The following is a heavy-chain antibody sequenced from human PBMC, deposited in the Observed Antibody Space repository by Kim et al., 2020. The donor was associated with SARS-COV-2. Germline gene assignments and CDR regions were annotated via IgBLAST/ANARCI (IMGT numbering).Heavy chain of an antibody. J-gene: IGHJ5*02. CDR1: GYTFTSYY. CDR2: INPSGGST. D-gene: IGHD2-21*02. Sequence: ASVKVSCKASGYTFTSYYMHWVRQAPGQGLEWMGIINPSGGSTSYAQKFQGRVTMTRDTSTSTGYMELSSLRSEDTAVYYCARDPGDCGGDCYSVSKVWFGPWGQGTLVAVSS. V-gene: IGHV1-46*01. CDR3: ARDPGDCGGDCYSVSKVWFGP.